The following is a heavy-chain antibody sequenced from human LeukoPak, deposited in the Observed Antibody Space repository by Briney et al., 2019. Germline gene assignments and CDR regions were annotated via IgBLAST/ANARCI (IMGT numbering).Heavy chain of an antibody. Sequence: GSLRLSCAASGFTLSDFWMSWVRQAPGKGLEWVANIDQDGSDKNYVGSVKGRFTISRDDAKNSLFLQMNSLRAEDTAVYYCARESTEDRPGSWGQGTLVTVSS. CDR2: IDQDGSDK. J-gene: IGHJ5*02. D-gene: IGHD5/OR15-5a*01. CDR3: ARESTEDRPGS. CDR1: GFTLSDFW. V-gene: IGHV3-7*01.